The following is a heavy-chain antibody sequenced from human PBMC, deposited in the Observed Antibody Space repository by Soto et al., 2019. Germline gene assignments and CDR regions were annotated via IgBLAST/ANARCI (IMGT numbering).Heavy chain of an antibody. V-gene: IGHV1-69*01. CDR1: GNTLSSYT. Sequence: QVQLVQSGAEVKKPGSSVKVSCKASGNTLSSYTFTWVRQAPGKGFELLGGIIPILGTTDYAQKFQGRVTITADESTTTVYIELSGLTSEDTAMYYCARGYQTMLPFDYWGQGTLVTVSS. D-gene: IGHD2-2*01. J-gene: IGHJ4*02. CDR2: IIPILGTT. CDR3: ARGYQTMLPFDY.